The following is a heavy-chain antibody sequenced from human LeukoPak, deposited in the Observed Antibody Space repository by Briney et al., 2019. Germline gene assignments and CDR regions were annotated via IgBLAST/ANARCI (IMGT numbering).Heavy chain of an antibody. Sequence: GRSLRLSCAASGFTFSSYAMHWVRQAPGKGLEWVAVISYDGSNKYYADSVKGRFTISRDNSKNTLYLQMNSLRAEDTVVYYCAKDRFPYSSSWYYFDYWGQGTLVTVSS. CDR2: ISYDGSNK. D-gene: IGHD6-13*01. CDR3: AKDRFPYSSSWYYFDY. CDR1: GFTFSSYA. V-gene: IGHV3-30-3*01. J-gene: IGHJ4*02.